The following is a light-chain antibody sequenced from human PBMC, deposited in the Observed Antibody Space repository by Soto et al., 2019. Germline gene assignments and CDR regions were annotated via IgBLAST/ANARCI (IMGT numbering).Light chain of an antibody. Sequence: QSVLTQPASVSGSPGQSITISCTGTSSDVGGYNYVSWYQQHPGKAPKLMIYDVSNRPSGVSNRFSGSKSGNTASLTISGPQAEDEADYYCSSYTSSSTLYVFGTGTNVTVL. CDR1: SSDVGGYNY. V-gene: IGLV2-14*01. CDR2: DVS. CDR3: SSYTSSSTLYV. J-gene: IGLJ1*01.